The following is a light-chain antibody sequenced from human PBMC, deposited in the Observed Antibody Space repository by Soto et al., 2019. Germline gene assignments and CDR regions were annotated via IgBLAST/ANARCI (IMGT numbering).Light chain of an antibody. J-gene: IGLJ2*01. CDR1: SSNLGAGYD. CDR2: GNS. V-gene: IGLV1-40*01. Sequence: QSVLTQPPSVSGAPGQRVTISCTGSSSNLGAGYDVHWYQQLPGKAPKLLIYGNSNRPSGVPDRFSGSKSGTSTSRAITGLEAEDEAEYDCQSYDSSLSGSGVFGGGTKLTVL. CDR3: QSYDSSLSGSGV.